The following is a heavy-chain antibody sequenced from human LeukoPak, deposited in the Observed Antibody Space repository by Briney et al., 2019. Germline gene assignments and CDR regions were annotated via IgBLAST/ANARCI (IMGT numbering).Heavy chain of an antibody. V-gene: IGHV1-24*01. CDR2: FDPEDGET. CDR3: ATGEVSWYTLDPDPRDAFDI. D-gene: IGHD6-13*01. CDR1: GYTLTELS. J-gene: IGHJ3*02. Sequence: VASVKVSCKVSGYTLTELSMHWVRQAPGKGLEWMGGFDPEDGETIYAQKFQGRVTMTEDTSTDTAYMELSSLRSEDTAVYYCATGEVSWYTLDPDPRDAFDIWGQGTMVTVSS.